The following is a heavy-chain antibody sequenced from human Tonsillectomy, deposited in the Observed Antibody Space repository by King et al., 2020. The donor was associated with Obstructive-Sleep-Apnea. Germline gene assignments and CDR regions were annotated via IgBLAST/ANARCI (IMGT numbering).Heavy chain of an antibody. CDR3: AVTPIVVVTGEDY. CDR1: GGSFSGYY. Sequence: VQLQQWGAGLLKPSETLSLTCAVYGGSFSGYYWSWIRQPPGKGLEWIGEINHSVSTNYNPSLKSRVTISVDTSKNQFSLKLSSVTAADTAVYYCAVTPIVVVTGEDYWGQGTLVTVSS. D-gene: IGHD2-21*02. CDR2: INHSVST. J-gene: IGHJ4*02. V-gene: IGHV4-34*01.